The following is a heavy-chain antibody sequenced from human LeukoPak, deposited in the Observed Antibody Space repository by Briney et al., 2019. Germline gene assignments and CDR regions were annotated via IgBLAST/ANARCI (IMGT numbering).Heavy chain of an antibody. Sequence: GESLKISCKGSGYSFTTYWIGWVRQMPGKGLEWMGIIYPGDSDTRYSPSFQGQVTISADKSISTAYLQWSSLKASDTAMYYCARRIAVAGKLRWFDYWGQGTLVTVSS. CDR3: ARRIAVAGKLRWFDY. J-gene: IGHJ4*02. CDR2: IYPGDSDT. V-gene: IGHV5-51*01. D-gene: IGHD6-19*01. CDR1: GYSFTTYW.